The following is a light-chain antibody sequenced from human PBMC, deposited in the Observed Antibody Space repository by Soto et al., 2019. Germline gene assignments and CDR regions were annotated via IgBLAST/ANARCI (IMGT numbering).Light chain of an antibody. CDR1: SSDIGGYNS. J-gene: IGLJ1*01. V-gene: IGLV2-8*01. CDR2: EVF. CDR3: SSYAGSNTYV. Sequence: QPVLTQPPSASGSPGQSVTISCTGTSSDIGGYNSVSWYQHHPGKAPKLMIFEVFQRPPGVPDRFSGSKSANTASLTVSGLQAEDEADYYCSSYAGSNTYVFGPGTKLTVL.